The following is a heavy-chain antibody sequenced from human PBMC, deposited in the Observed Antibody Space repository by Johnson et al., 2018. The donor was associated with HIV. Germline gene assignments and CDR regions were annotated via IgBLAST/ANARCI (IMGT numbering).Heavy chain of an antibody. J-gene: IGHJ1*01. CDR3: GLLGLCWAM. Sequence: VQLVESGGVVVQPGGSLRLSCAASGFTVSSSYMSWVRQAPGKGLEWVSVLYSGGSRYYADSVKGRFSLSRDISKNMLYLQMHSLRGDDTGHNVRGLLGLCWAMWG. CDR1: GFTVSSSY. D-gene: IGHD3-10*02. CDR2: LYSGGSR. V-gene: IGHV3-66*02.